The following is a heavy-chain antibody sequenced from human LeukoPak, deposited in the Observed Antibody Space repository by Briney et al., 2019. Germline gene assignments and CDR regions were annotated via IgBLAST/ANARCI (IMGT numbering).Heavy chain of an antibody. CDR1: GFTFSSYA. V-gene: IGHV3-23*01. D-gene: IGHD3-16*01. Sequence: GGSLRLSCAASGFTFSSYAMSWVRQAPGKGLEWVSAISGSGGSTYYADSVKGRFTISRDNSKNTLYLQMNSLRAEDTAVYYCAKVYDYVWGSGSNFDYWGQGTLVTVSS. CDR2: ISGSGGST. J-gene: IGHJ4*02. CDR3: AKVYDYVWGSGSNFDY.